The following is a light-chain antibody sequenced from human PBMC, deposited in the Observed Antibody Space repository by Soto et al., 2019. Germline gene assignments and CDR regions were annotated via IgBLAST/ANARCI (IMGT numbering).Light chain of an antibody. CDR3: QQRGNWPLYT. J-gene: IGKJ2*01. V-gene: IGKV3-15*01. CDR2: GAS. CDR1: QSVSRN. Sequence: EIVMTQSPATLSVSPGERATVSCRASQSVSRNLAWYQQKPGQAPRLLIYGASSRATGIPVRFSGSGSGTEFTLTISSLQSEDFAVYYCQQRGNWPLYTFGQGTKLEIK.